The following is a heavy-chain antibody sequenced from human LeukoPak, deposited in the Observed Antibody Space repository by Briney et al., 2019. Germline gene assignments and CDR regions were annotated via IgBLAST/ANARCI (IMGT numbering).Heavy chain of an antibody. V-gene: IGHV3-23*01. D-gene: IGHD3-22*01. Sequence: TGGSLRLSCAASGFTFRDSAMSWVRQAPGKGLEWVSLISFSGDNTYYTDSVKGRFTISRDNSKDTLYLQMNSLRAEDTAVYHCAKDLRTGLVVIGFDYWGQGTLVTVSS. CDR3: AKDLRTGLVVIGFDY. J-gene: IGHJ4*02. CDR2: ISFSGDNT. CDR1: GFTFRDSA.